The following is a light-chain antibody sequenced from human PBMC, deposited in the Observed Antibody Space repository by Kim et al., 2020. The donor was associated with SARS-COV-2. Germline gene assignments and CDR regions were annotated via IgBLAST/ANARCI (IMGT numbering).Light chain of an antibody. CDR1: RSDVGAYNY. V-gene: IGLV2-14*03. CDR2: DVS. CDR3: SSYRTSTSYV. Sequence: GQSVTISCTGTRSDVGAYNYVSWYQQHPGKAPKFMIYDVSKRPSGVSNRFSGSKSGNTASLTISGIQGEDEADYYCSSYRTSTSYVFGTGTKVTVL. J-gene: IGLJ1*01.